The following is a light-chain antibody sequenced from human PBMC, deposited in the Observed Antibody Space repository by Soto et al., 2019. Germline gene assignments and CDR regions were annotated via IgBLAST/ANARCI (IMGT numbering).Light chain of an antibody. Sequence: DIQMTQSPSTLSASVGDRVTITCRASQSITSWLAWYQHKPGKAPKLLIYWASSLESGAPSRFSGSGSGTEFTLTISSLQPDDFATYYCQQYNSYPWTFGQGTKVEIK. CDR2: WAS. CDR3: QQYNSYPWT. J-gene: IGKJ1*01. V-gene: IGKV1-5*03. CDR1: QSITSW.